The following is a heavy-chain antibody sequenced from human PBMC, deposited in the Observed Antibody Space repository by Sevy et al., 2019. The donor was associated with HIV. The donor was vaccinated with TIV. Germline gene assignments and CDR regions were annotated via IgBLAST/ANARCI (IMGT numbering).Heavy chain of an antibody. CDR3: ARAQQVTMLVVIGGLYFDF. D-gene: IGHD3-22*01. Sequence: GGSLRLSCAASGFTFSNFWMSWVRQAPGKGLEWVANIKRDGSEKYYMASVKGRFTISRDNARNSLYLQMESLRAEDTAVYYCARAQQVTMLVVIGGLYFDFWGQGTLVTVSS. V-gene: IGHV3-7*01. CDR1: GFTFSNFW. J-gene: IGHJ4*02. CDR2: IKRDGSEK.